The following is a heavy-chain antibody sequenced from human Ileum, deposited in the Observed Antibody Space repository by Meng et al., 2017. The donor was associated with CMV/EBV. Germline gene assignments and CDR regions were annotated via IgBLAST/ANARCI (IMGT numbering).Heavy chain of an antibody. CDR1: GYTFTKYC. Sequence: ASGYTFTKYCINWVRQAPGQGLEWMGWINTNSRNPAYAQGFTGRFVFSLDTSVNTAFLQISSLKAEDTAVYYCARDAVVTSIKLDSWGQGTLVTVSS. CDR2: INTNSRNP. J-gene: IGHJ4*02. CDR3: ARDAVVTSIKLDS. V-gene: IGHV7-4-1*02. D-gene: IGHD2-21*02.